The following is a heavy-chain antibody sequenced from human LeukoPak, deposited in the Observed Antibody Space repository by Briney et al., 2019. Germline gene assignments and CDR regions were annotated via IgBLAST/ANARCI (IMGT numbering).Heavy chain of an antibody. J-gene: IGHJ4*02. CDR2: IYYSGGT. V-gene: IGHV4-39*01. CDR3: ARDLWSGYSSRFDY. CDR1: GGSISSYY. Sequence: SETLSLTCTVSGGSISSYYWGWIRQPPGKGLEWIGSIYYSGGTYYNPSLKSRVTISVDTSKKQFSLKLSSVTAADTAVYYCARDLWSGYSSRFDYWGQGTLVTVSS. D-gene: IGHD3-3*01.